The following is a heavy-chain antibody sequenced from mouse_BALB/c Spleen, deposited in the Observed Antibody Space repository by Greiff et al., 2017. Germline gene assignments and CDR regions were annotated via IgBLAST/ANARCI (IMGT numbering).Heavy chain of an antibody. D-gene: IGHD4-1*01. Sequence: QVQLQQPGAELVRPGASVKLSCKASGYTFTSYWINWVKQTPGQGLEWIGNIYPSDSYTYYTQKFKDQATLTVDKSSSTAYMQLSSPTSEDSAVYYCTRKGDWDRGFAYWGQGTLVTVSA. CDR1: GYTFTSYW. CDR3: TRKGDWDRGFAY. CDR2: IYPSDSYT. J-gene: IGHJ3*01. V-gene: IGHV1-69*02.